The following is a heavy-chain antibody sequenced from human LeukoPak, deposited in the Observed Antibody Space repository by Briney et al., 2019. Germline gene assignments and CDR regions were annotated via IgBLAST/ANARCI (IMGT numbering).Heavy chain of an antibody. CDR3: GAISCSGTCPVGY. V-gene: IGHV3-23*01. J-gene: IGHJ4*02. Sequence: GGSLRLSCVASGFSFSSYAMSWVRQAPGEGLEWVSGISAGGDTTYTADSVGGRFTISRDNPNNTLYLQMNILKAKNRAFYYCGAISCSGTCPVGYWGQGILVTVTA. D-gene: IGHD6-25*01. CDR1: GFSFSSYA. CDR2: ISAGGDTT.